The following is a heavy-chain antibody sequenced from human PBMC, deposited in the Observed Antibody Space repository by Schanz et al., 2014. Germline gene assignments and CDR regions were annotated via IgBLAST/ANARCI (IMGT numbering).Heavy chain of an antibody. J-gene: IGHJ5*02. V-gene: IGHV4-59*01. D-gene: IGHD3-16*01. CDR1: GDSIRSYY. Sequence: QGQLQESGPGLVKPSETLSLTSNVSGDSIRSYYWSWIRQPPGKGLEWIGSNYYSEATNYNPPLNSRIAQSEDTPKNQLSLKMTAVNAADAAVYDCARLPNLRWGWFDPWGPGTLVTVSS. CDR2: NYYSEAT. CDR3: ARLPNLRWGWFDP.